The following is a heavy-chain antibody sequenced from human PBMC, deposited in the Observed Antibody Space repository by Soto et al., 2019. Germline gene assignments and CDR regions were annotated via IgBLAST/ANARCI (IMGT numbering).Heavy chain of an antibody. V-gene: IGHV3-74*01. J-gene: IGHJ4*01. CDR3: ARDLRSHFDY. CDR1: GFTFSTYW. Sequence: GGSLRLSCAASGFTFSTYWMHWVRQAPGEGLVWVSAIKNDGARTSYADSVEGRFTISRDNAKNTLYLQLNNLRAEDTAVYYCARDLRSHFDYWGHGTLVTVSS. CDR2: IKNDGART.